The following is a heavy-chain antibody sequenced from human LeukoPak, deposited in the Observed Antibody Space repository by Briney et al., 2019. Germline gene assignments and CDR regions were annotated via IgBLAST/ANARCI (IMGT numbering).Heavy chain of an antibody. CDR3: ARGKRYCSSTSCSYYMDV. Sequence: PSETLSLTCAVYGGSFSGYYWSWIRRPPGKGLEWIGEINHSGSTNYNPSLKSRVTISVDTSKNQFSLKLSSVTAADTAVYYCARGKRYCSSTSCSYYMDVWGKGTTVTVSS. V-gene: IGHV4-34*01. CDR2: INHSGST. J-gene: IGHJ6*03. CDR1: GGSFSGYY. D-gene: IGHD2-2*01.